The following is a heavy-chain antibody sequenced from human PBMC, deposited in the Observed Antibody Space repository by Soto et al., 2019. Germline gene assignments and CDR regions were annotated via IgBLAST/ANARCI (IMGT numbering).Heavy chain of an antibody. Sequence: SETLSLTCTVSGGSISSYYWSWIRQPAGKGLEWTGRIYTSGSTNYNPSLKSRVTMSVDTSKNQFSLKLSSVTAADTAVYYCARGGYSSGWYGGGYYYYYGMDVWGQGTTVTVSS. CDR2: IYTSGST. V-gene: IGHV4-4*07. CDR1: GGSISSYY. D-gene: IGHD6-19*01. CDR3: ARGGYSSGWYGGGYYYYYGMDV. J-gene: IGHJ6*02.